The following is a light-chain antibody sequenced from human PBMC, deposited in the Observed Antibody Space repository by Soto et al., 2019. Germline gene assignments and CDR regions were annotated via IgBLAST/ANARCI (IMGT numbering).Light chain of an antibody. CDR1: SSNIGRNA. CDR2: MND. CDR3: AAWDDSLNGPI. Sequence: QSVLTQPPSASGTPGQRVTISCSGSSSNIGRNAVNWYQQFPGTAPKLLLFMNDRRPSGVPGRVSGSKSGTSASLAISGLQSGDEAEYYCAAWDDSLNGPIFGGGTKVTVL. J-gene: IGLJ2*01. V-gene: IGLV1-44*01.